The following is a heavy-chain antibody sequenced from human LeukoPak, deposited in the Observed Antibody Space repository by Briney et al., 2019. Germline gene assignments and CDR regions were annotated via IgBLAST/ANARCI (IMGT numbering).Heavy chain of an antibody. CDR3: ARAEPRYCTNGVCYTDSYCYYGMGV. D-gene: IGHD2-8*01. Sequence: PSETLSLTCAVYGGSFSGYYWSWIRQPPGKGLEWIGEINHSGSTNYNPSLKSRVTISVDTSKNQFSLKLSSVTAADTAVYYCARAEPRYCTNGVCYTDSYCYYGMGVWGQGTTVTVSS. V-gene: IGHV4-34*01. CDR1: GGSFSGYY. CDR2: INHSGST. J-gene: IGHJ6*02.